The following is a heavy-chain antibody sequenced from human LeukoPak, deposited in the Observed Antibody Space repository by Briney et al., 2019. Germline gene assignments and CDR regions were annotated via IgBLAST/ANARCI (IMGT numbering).Heavy chain of an antibody. CDR3: ARGPHYYDSSGYYGY. CDR1: GGSISSYY. Sequence: SETLSLTCTVSGGSISSYYWSWIRQPPGKGLEWIGYIYYSGSTNYNPSLKSRVTISVDTSKNQFSLKLSSVTAADTAVYYCARGPHYYDSSGYYGYWGQGTLVTVSS. V-gene: IGHV4-59*12. CDR2: IYYSGST. J-gene: IGHJ4*02. D-gene: IGHD3-22*01.